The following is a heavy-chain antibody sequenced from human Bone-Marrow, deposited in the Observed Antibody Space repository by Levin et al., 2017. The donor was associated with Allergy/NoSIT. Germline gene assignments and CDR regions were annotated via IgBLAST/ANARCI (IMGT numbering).Heavy chain of an antibody. CDR1: GYTFTGYY. CDR2: INPNSGGT. Sequence: ASVKVSCKASGYTFTGYYMHWVRQAPGQGLEWMGRINPNSGGTNYAQKFQGRVTMTRDTSISTAYMELSRLRSDDTAVYYCARLAGADYIWGSYRLIDYWGQGTLVTVSS. CDR3: ARLAGADYIWGSYRLIDY. D-gene: IGHD3-16*02. J-gene: IGHJ4*02. V-gene: IGHV1-2*06.